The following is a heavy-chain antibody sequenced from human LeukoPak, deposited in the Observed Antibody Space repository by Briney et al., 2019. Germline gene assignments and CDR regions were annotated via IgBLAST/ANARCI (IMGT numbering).Heavy chain of an antibody. CDR1: GFTFSNSA. Sequence: PGGSLRLSCTASGFTFSNSAMSWVRQAPGKGLEWVSDINGSGGSTYYADSVKGRFTISRDNSKNTLYLQMNSLRAEDTAVYYCAKDLRYYYGSGSYYGGVHAFDIWGQGTMVTVSS. V-gene: IGHV3-23*01. J-gene: IGHJ3*02. CDR2: INGSGGST. D-gene: IGHD3-10*01. CDR3: AKDLRYYYGSGSYYGGVHAFDI.